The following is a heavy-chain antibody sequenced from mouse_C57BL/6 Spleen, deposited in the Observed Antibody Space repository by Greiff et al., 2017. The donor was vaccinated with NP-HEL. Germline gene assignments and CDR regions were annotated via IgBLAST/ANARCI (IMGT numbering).Heavy chain of an antibody. Sequence: QVQLQQPGAELVRPGSSVKLSCKASGYTFTSYWMHWVKQRPIQGLEWIGNIDPSDSETHYNQKFKDKATLTVDKSSSTAYMQLSSLTSEDSAVYYCARTTIYEGYYGYAMDYWGQGTSVTVSS. D-gene: IGHD2-3*01. J-gene: IGHJ4*01. CDR3: ARTTIYEGYYGYAMDY. CDR1: GYTFTSYW. V-gene: IGHV1-52*01. CDR2: IDPSDSET.